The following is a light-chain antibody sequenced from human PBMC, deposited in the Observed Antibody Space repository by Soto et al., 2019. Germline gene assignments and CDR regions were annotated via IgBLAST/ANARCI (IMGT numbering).Light chain of an antibody. V-gene: IGKV3D-15*01. CDR1: QRVSKSN. J-gene: IGKJ1*01. CDR3: QQYNNWPWT. CDR2: GAT. Sequence: EIVLTQAPVTLSLSPGDRAALSCRASQRVSKSNIGWYQHKTGQAPRLLIYGATKTTSGIPDRFSGSGSGTDFTLTISSLQSEDFAVYYCQQYNNWPWTFGQGTKVDIK.